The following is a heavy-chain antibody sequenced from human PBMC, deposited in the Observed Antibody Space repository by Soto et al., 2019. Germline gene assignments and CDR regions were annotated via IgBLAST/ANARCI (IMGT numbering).Heavy chain of an antibody. CDR2: MYHTGTT. V-gene: IGHV4-4*07. J-gene: IGHJ3*01. CDR3: ARDVGYTGYEQVNPFDL. D-gene: IGHD5-18*01. CDR1: GGSSSRCS. Sequence: ETLTRNAGVVGGSSSRCSSCWIRQTAGKRLEWIGRMYHTGTTDYNPSLKRRLSMSVDTSKNQFSLRLSSVTAADTALYYCARDVGYTGYEQVNPFDLCGQETMFTVSS.